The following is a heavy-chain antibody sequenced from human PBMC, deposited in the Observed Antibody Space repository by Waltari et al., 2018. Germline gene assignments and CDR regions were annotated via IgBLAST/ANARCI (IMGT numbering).Heavy chain of an antibody. V-gene: IGHV3-48*04. CDR1: GFTFSSYS. Sequence: EVQLVESGGGLVQPGGSLRLSCAASGFTFSSYSMNWVRQAPGKGREWVSDIMRSSITIYYADSVKGRFTISRDNAKNSLYLQMNSLRAEDTAVYYCARDNGGPRQAGYWGQGTLVTVSS. D-gene: IGHD7-27*01. CDR2: IMRSSITI. CDR3: ARDNGGPRQAGY. J-gene: IGHJ4*02.